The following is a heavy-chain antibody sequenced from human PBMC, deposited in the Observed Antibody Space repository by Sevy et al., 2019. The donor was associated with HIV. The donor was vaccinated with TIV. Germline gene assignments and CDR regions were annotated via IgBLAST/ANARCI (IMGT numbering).Heavy chain of an antibody. J-gene: IGHJ3*02. V-gene: IGHV3-53*01. D-gene: IGHD3-10*01. CDR2: IYSGGST. CDR1: GFTVSSNY. Sequence: GGSLRLSCAASGFTVSSNYMSWVRQAPGKGLEWVSVIYSGGSTYYADSVKGRLTISRDNSKNMLYLQMNSLRAEDTAVYYCARERITMVRGRSAFDIWGQGTMVTVSS. CDR3: ARERITMVRGRSAFDI.